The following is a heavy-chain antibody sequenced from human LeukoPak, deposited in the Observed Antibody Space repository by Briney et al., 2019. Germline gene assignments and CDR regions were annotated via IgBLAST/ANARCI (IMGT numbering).Heavy chain of an antibody. CDR1: GGTFSSYA. CDR3: ARADERGYSYGPYFDY. D-gene: IGHD5-18*01. CDR2: IIPILGIA. Sequence: SVKVSCKASGGTFSSYAISWVRQTPGQGLEWMGRIIPILGIANYAQKFQGRVTITADKSTSTAYMELSSLRSEDTAVYYCARADERGYSYGPYFDYWGQGTLVTVSS. V-gene: IGHV1-69*04. J-gene: IGHJ4*02.